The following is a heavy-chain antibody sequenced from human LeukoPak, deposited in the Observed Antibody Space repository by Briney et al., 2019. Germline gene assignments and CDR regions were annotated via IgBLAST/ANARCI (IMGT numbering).Heavy chain of an antibody. V-gene: IGHV3-48*03. CDR1: GFTFNTYE. CDR3: ARATYSGCYFGL. Sequence: GGSLRLACAASGFTFNTYEMNWVRKAPEGGLEWVSYISSSGGTNFYADSVKGRFTISRDNAKNSLYLEKNSLRAEDTAIYYCARATYSGCYFGLWGQGTLVTVSS. J-gene: IGHJ5*02. D-gene: IGHD1-26*01. CDR2: ISSSGGTN.